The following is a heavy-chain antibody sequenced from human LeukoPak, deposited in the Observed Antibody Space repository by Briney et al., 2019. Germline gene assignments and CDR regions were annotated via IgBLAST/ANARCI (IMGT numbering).Heavy chain of an antibody. Sequence: GGSLRLSCAASGFTFSSYSMNWVRQAPGKGLEWVSSISSSSSYIYYADSVKGRFTISRDSAKNSLYLQMNSLRAEDTAVYYCARAVVFTMVRGVPPYFDYWGQGTLVTVSS. J-gene: IGHJ4*02. V-gene: IGHV3-21*01. D-gene: IGHD3-10*01. CDR1: GFTFSSYS. CDR2: ISSSSSYI. CDR3: ARAVVFTMVRGVPPYFDY.